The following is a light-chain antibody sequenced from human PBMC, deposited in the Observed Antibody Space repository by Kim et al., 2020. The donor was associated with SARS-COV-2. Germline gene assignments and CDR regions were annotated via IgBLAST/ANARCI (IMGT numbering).Light chain of an antibody. V-gene: IGKV4-1*01. CDR3: QEYYSTTWT. CDR1: QSVLYSSNNKNY. CDR2: WAS. J-gene: IGKJ1*01. Sequence: DIVMTQSPDSLAVSLGERATINCKSSQSVLYSSNNKNYLAWYQQKSGQPPKVLIYWASTRESGVPDRFSGSGSGTDFTLTISSLQAEDVAVYYSQEYYSTTWTFGQGTKVDIK.